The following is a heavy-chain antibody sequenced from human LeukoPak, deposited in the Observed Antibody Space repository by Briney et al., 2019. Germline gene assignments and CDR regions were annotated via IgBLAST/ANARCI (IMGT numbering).Heavy chain of an antibody. CDR2: IRYDGSNT. V-gene: IGHV3-30*02. D-gene: IGHD6-13*01. CDR3: ATGGRIAAAAPGY. J-gene: IGHJ4*02. CDR1: GFIFSSYG. Sequence: GGSLRLSCAASGFIFSSYGMHWVRQAPGKGLEWVAFIRYDGSNTYYADSVKGRFTISRDNSKNTLYLQMNSLRAEDTALYYCATGGRIAAAAPGYWGQGTLVTVSS.